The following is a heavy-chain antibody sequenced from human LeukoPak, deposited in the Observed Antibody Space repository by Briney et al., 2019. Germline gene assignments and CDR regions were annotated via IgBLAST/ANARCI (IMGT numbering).Heavy chain of an antibody. Sequence: SETLSLTCTVSGGSISSYYWSWIRQPPGKGLEWIGYIYYSGSTNYNPSLKSRVTISVDTSKNQFSLKLSSVTAADTAVYYCARDSVVVVAATGTYYYGMDVWGKGTTVTVSS. CDR2: IYYSGST. CDR3: ARDSVVVVAATGTYYYGMDV. J-gene: IGHJ6*04. D-gene: IGHD2-15*01. V-gene: IGHV4-59*01. CDR1: GGSISSYY.